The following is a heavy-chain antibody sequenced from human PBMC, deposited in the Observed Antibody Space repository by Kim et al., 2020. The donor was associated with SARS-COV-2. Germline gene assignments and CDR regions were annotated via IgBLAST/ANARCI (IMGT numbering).Heavy chain of an antibody. CDR2: MSSDGSDE. CDR1: GFTFSTHG. CDR3: AKRGYCSSTTCYSYHFDC. V-gene: IGHV3-30*18. J-gene: IGHJ4*02. Sequence: GGSLRLSCAASGFTFSTHGMHWVRQAPGKGLEWVALMSSDGSDEYYADSVKGRFTISRDNSKNTLYLQMNSLRAEDTAVYYCAKRGYCSSTTCYSYHFDCWGQGTLGTVSA. D-gene: IGHD2-2*01.